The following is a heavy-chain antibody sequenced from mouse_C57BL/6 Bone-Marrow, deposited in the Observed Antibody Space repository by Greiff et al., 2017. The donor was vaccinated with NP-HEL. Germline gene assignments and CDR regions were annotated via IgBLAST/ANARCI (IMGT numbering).Heavy chain of an antibody. CDR3: ARHDYSNYFDY. CDR1: GFTFSSYG. V-gene: IGHV5-6*02. J-gene: IGHJ2*01. Sequence: EVKLVESGGDLVKPGGSLKLSCAASGFTFSSYGMSWVRQTPDKRLEWVATISSGGSYTYYTDSVKGRFTISRDNAKNTLYLQMSSLKSEDTAMYYCARHDYSNYFDYGGQGTTLTVSS. D-gene: IGHD2-5*01. CDR2: ISSGGSYT.